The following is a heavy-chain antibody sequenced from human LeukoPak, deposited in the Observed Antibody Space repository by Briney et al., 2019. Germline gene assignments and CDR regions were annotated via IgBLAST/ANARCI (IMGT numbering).Heavy chain of an antibody. Sequence: SETLSLTCAVYGGSFSGYYWSWIRQPPGKGLEWIGEINHSGSTNYNPSLRSRVTISVDTSKNQFSLKLSSVTAADTAVYYCARGRQNDYWGQGTLVTVSS. J-gene: IGHJ4*02. CDR3: ARGRQNDY. CDR2: INHSGST. V-gene: IGHV4-34*01. CDR1: GGSFSGYY.